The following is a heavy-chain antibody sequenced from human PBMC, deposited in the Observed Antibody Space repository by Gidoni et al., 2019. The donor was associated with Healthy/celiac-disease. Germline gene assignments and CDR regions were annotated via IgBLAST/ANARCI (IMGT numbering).Heavy chain of an antibody. CDR3: ASPPYGDYSLRY. D-gene: IGHD4-17*01. CDR1: GFTFSSYW. Sequence: EVQLVESGGGLVQPGGSLRLSCAASGFTFSSYWMSWVRQAPGKGVEWVANIKQDGSEKYYVDSVKGRFTISRDNAKNSLYLQMNSLRAEDTAVYYCASPPYGDYSLRYWGQGTLVTVSS. J-gene: IGHJ4*02. V-gene: IGHV3-7*01. CDR2: IKQDGSEK.